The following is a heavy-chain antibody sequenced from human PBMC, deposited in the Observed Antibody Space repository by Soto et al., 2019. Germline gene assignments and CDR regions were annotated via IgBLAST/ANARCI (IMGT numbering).Heavy chain of an antibody. CDR3: ARACSSNSCYDVFDY. CDR2: IYTSGST. Sequence: LSLTCTVSGGSISSYYWSWIRQPAGKGLEWIGRIYTSGSTNYNPSLKSRVTMSVDTSKNQFSLKLSSVTAADTAVYYCARACSSNSCYDVFDYWRQGTLVTVSS. J-gene: IGHJ4*02. D-gene: IGHD2-2*01. CDR1: GGSISSYY. V-gene: IGHV4-4*07.